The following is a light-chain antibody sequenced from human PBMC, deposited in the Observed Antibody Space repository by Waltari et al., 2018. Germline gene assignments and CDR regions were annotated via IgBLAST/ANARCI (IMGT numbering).Light chain of an antibody. V-gene: IGKV1-33*01. CDR2: DVS. Sequence: DIQMTQSPYSLSASVGDRATITCQATQDIDNHLNWHPQKPGKAHKLLIYDVSNFETGVPSRFSGSGSGTDFTLTTTNPQPEGIATYDGQQYDKIHLTFGGGTKV. J-gene: IGKJ4*01. CDR1: QDIDNH. CDR3: QQYDKIHLT.